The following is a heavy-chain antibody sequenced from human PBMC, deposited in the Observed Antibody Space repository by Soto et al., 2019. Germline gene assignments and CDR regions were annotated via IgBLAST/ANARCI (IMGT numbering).Heavy chain of an antibody. CDR1: GFTFSSYY. V-gene: IGHV3-21*01. CDR2: ISSASSET. CDR3: ARVAY. Sequence: GGSLRLSCAASGFTFSSYYMSWVRQVPGKGLEWVASISSASSETWYADSVKGRFIISRDNAQNSLFLQMNTLRPEDSAIYYCARVAYWGPGTQVTVSS. J-gene: IGHJ4*02.